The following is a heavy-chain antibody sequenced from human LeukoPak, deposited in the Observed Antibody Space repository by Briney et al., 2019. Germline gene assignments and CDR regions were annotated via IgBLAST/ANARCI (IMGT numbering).Heavy chain of an antibody. CDR3: ARGGIGDTGGYYLFVY. CDR2: ISGNSGST. V-gene: IGHV3-23*01. CDR1: GFTFSNYG. J-gene: IGHJ4*02. Sequence: GGSLSLSCAASGFTFSNYGLSWVRQPPGKGLEWVSAISGNSGSTYYADSVKGRFTNSRDNSKNTLYLQMSSLRAEDTAVYYCARGGIGDTGGYYLFVYWGQGTRVTVSS. D-gene: IGHD3-22*01.